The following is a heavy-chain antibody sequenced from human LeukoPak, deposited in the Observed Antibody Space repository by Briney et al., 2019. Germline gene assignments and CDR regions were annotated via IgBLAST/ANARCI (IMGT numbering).Heavy chain of an antibody. D-gene: IGHD6-19*01. J-gene: IGHJ3*02. CDR3: ARENTHDIAVAGRDAFDI. Sequence: PPETLSLTCTVSGGSLSRYYWSWIRQPPGKGLEWIGYIYYSGSTNYNPYLKSRVTISVDTSKNQFSLKLSSVTAADTAVYYCARENTHDIAVAGRDAFDIWGQGTMVTVSS. CDR2: IYYSGST. V-gene: IGHV4-59*01. CDR1: GGSLSRYY.